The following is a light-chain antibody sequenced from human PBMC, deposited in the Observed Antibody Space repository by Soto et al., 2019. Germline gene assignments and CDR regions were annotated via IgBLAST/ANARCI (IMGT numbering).Light chain of an antibody. CDR1: QSVSGN. CDR2: GAS. Sequence: EIVMTQSPATLSVSPGERATLSCRASQSVSGNLAWYQQRPGQAPRLLIYGASTRATGIPARFSGSGSGTEFTLAISSLQSEDFAVYYCQQYNNWPPLTFGGGTKVEIK. J-gene: IGKJ4*01. V-gene: IGKV3-15*01. CDR3: QQYNNWPPLT.